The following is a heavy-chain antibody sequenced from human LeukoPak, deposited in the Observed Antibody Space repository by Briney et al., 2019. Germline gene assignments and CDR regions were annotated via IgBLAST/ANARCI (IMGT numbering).Heavy chain of an antibody. J-gene: IGHJ3*02. D-gene: IGHD2-21*02. Sequence: ASVKVSCKASGFTFTSSAVQWVRQARGQRLEWIGWIVVGSGNTNYAQKFQERVTITRDMSTSTAYMELSSLRSEDTAVHYCAAAYCGGDCYRSPAFDIWGQGTMVTVSS. CDR1: GFTFTSSA. V-gene: IGHV1-58*01. CDR2: IVVGSGNT. CDR3: AAAYCGGDCYRSPAFDI.